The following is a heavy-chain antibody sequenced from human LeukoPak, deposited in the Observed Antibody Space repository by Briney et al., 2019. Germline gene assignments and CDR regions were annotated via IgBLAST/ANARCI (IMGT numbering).Heavy chain of an antibody. J-gene: IGHJ3*02. CDR1: GGSISSTGHS. CDR2: IYHSGST. Sequence: SETLSLTCAVSGGSISSTGHSWGWVRQPPGKGLEWIGYIYHSGSTEYNPSLKSRVTISVHTSKNQFSLRLSSVTAADTAVYSCARGSPDAFDIWGQGTMVTVSS. V-gene: IGHV4-30-2*01. CDR3: ARGSPDAFDI.